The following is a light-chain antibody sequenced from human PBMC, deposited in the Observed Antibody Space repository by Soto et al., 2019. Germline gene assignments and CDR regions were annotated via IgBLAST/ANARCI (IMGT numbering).Light chain of an antibody. J-gene: IGLJ1*01. CDR2: EVN. CDR1: NGDVGSYDL. CDR3: ASWDDSLSGYV. V-gene: IGLV2-14*02. Sequence: QSALTQPASVSGSPGQSITISCTGTNGDVGSYDLVSWYQRYPGEAPKLIIYEVNKRPSGISNRFSGSKSGNTASLAISGLRSEDEADYYCASWDDSLSGYVFGTGTKVTVL.